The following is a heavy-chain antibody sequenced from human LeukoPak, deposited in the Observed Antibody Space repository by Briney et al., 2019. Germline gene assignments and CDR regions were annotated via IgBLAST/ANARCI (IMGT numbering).Heavy chain of an antibody. V-gene: IGHV3-48*01. CDR2: ISSSSSTI. CDR1: GFTFSSYS. Sequence: GGSLRLSCAASGFTFSSYSMNWVRQAPGKGLEWVSYISSSSSTIYYADSVKGRFTISRDHAKNSLYLQMNSLRAEDTAVYYCARDFTEIDYWGQGTLVTVSS. J-gene: IGHJ4*02. CDR3: ARDFTEIDY.